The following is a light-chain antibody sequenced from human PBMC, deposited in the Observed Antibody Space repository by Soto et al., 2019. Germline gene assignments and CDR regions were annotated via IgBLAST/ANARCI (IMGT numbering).Light chain of an antibody. V-gene: IGLV2-14*01. CDR1: SSDVGTYNY. Sequence: QSVLTQPASVSGSPGQSITISCTGTSSDVGTYNYVSWYQHHPGKAPKLIIYEVSNRPSGVSNRFSGSNSDSTASLTTSGLQAEDEADYHCTSYTRDTALVFGTGTKVTVL. CDR3: TSYTRDTALV. J-gene: IGLJ1*01. CDR2: EVS.